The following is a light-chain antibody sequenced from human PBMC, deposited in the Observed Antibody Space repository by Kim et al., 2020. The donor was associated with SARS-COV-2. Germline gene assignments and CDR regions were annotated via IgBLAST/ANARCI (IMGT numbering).Light chain of an antibody. CDR1: SGHTSYA. CDR2: VNRDGSH. V-gene: IGLV4-69*01. CDR3: QTWDSDIRV. Sequence: QPVLTQAPSASASLGASVKLTCTLSSGHTSYAIAWHQQQPERGPRFLMKVNRDGSHSKGDGIPDRFSGSASGAERYLIISSLQSDDEADYYCQTWDSDIRVFGGGTKLTVL. J-gene: IGLJ3*02.